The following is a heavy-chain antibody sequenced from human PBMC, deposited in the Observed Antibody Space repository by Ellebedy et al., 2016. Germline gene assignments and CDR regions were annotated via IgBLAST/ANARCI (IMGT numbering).Heavy chain of an antibody. D-gene: IGHD4-23*01. CDR2: FDPEDGET. CDR3: ATLYGGIKDY. Sequence: ASVKVSXKASGGTFSSYAISWVRQAPGKGLEWMGGFDPEDGETIYAQKFQGRVTMTEDTSTDTAYMELSSLRSEDTAVYYCATLYGGIKDYWGQGTLVTVSS. CDR1: GGTFSSYA. J-gene: IGHJ4*02. V-gene: IGHV1-24*01.